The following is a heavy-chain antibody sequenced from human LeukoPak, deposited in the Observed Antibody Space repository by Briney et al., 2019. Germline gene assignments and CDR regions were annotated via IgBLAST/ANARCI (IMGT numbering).Heavy chain of an antibody. Sequence: GGTLRLSCAASGFTFSSYAMSWVRQAPGKGLEWVSGFSVSDKTTYYADSVKGRFTISRDNSKNTLYLQINSLRAEDTAVYYCAKDLNVYYGDYIIRWGQGTLVIVSS. V-gene: IGHV3-23*01. D-gene: IGHD4-17*01. CDR3: AKDLNVYYGDYIIR. CDR2: FSVSDKTT. J-gene: IGHJ4*02. CDR1: GFTFSSYA.